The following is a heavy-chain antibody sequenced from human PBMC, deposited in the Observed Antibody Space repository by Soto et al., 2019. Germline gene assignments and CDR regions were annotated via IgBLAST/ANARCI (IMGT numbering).Heavy chain of an antibody. Sequence: SETLSLTCTVSGGSISSGGYYWSWIRQHPGKGLEWIGYIYCSGSTYYNPSLKSRVTISVDTSKNQFSLKLSSVTAADTAVYYCARDRAATIGDFDPWGRGTLVTVSS. CDR3: ARDRAATIGDFDP. D-gene: IGHD5-12*01. V-gene: IGHV4-31*03. CDR2: IYCSGST. CDR1: GGSISSGGYY. J-gene: IGHJ2*01.